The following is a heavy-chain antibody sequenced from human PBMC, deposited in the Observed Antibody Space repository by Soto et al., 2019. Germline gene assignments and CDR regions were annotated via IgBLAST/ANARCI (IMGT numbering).Heavy chain of an antibody. CDR3: ATAPREVVAEGPLFLYYYSGLDV. D-gene: IGHD2-21*01. CDR1: GGSFSDSF. CDR2: VFHTGNT. J-gene: IGHJ6*02. V-gene: IGHV4-34*12. Sequence: QVHLQQWGAGLLKPSGTLSLTCAVSGGSFSDSFWSWVRQSPGRGLEWIGEVFHTGNTNYNPSLKSRVTLSVSTAKNQFSLTLTSVTAADSAVYYWATAPREVVAEGPLFLYYYSGLDVWGQGTTVTVSS.